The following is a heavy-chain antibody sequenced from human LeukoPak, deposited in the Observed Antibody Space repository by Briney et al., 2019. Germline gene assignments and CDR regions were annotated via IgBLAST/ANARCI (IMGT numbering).Heavy chain of an antibody. CDR3: ARGIIGDNYYGLDV. CDR2: IKKDGSEK. V-gene: IGHV3-7*01. Sequence: GGSLRLSCAASGFSLSQHWMSWVWQAPGKGLEWVANIKKDGSEKYYGDSVEGRFTFSRDNAKNSVYLHMNSVRAEDTAVYYCARGIIGDNYYGLDVWGQGTTVTVSS. CDR1: GFSLSQHW. J-gene: IGHJ6*02. D-gene: IGHD1-14*01.